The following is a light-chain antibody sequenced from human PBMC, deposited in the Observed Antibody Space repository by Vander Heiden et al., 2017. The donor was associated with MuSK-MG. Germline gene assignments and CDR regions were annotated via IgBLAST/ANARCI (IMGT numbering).Light chain of an antibody. V-gene: IGLV1-40*01. CDR2: GNS. J-gene: IGLJ3*02. CDR1: SSTIGAGYD. CDR3: QSFDISLSGSGV. Sequence: QSVLAQPPSVSGAPGQRVTSSFTGSSSTIGAGYDVHWYQQRPAAAPKLLIYGNSNRPSGVPDRFSGSKSGTSASLAITGLQAEDEADYYCQSFDISLSGSGVFGGGTKLTVL.